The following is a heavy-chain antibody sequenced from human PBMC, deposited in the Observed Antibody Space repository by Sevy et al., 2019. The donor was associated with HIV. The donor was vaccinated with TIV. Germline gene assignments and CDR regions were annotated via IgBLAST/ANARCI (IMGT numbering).Heavy chain of an antibody. J-gene: IGHJ6*02. CDR2: ISSSSSYI. D-gene: IGHD3-3*01. Sequence: GGSLRLSCAASGFTFSSYSMNWVRQAPGKGLEWVSSISSSSSYIYYADSVKGRFTISRDNAENSLYLQMNSLRAEDTAVYYCARDALLRFLEWLPQGMDVWGQGTTVTVSS. CDR3: ARDALLRFLEWLPQGMDV. V-gene: IGHV3-21*01. CDR1: GFTFSSYS.